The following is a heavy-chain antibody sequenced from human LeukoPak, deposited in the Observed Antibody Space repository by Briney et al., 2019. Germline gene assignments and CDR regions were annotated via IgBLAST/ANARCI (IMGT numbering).Heavy chain of an antibody. Sequence: ASVKVSCKASGGTFSSYAISWVRQAPGQGLEWMGWISAYNGNTNYAQKLQGRVTMTTDTSTSTAYMELRSLRSDDTAVYYCARVGYDSSGYLFDYWGQGTLVTVSS. V-gene: IGHV1-18*01. CDR2: ISAYNGNT. D-gene: IGHD3-22*01. CDR3: ARVGYDSSGYLFDY. J-gene: IGHJ4*02. CDR1: GGTFSSYA.